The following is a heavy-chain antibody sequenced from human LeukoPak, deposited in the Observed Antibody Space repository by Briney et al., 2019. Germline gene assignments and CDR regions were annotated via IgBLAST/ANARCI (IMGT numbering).Heavy chain of an antibody. CDR1: GGSIGSYY. Sequence: SETLSLTCTVSGGSIGSYYWSWIRQPPGKGLEWIGYIYYSGSTNYNPSLKSRVTISVDTSKNQFSLKLSSVTAADTAVYYCARLGDSSGDYWGQGTLVTVSS. CDR3: ARLGDSSGDY. J-gene: IGHJ4*02. V-gene: IGHV4-59*08. D-gene: IGHD2-15*01. CDR2: IYYSGST.